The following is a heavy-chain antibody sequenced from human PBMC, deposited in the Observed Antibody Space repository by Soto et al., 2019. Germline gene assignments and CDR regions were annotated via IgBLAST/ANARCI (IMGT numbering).Heavy chain of an antibody. Sequence: QVQLQESGPGLVKPSETLSLTCTVSGGSVSSGSYYWSWIRQPPGKGLEWIGYIYYSGSTNYNPSLKSRVTTTEDTSKNQFSLKLSSVTAADTAVHYCESQSGGVYWYFDLWGRGSLLTVSS. CDR2: IYYSGST. D-gene: IGHD2-8*02. CDR3: ESQSGGVYWYFDL. CDR1: GGSVSSGSYY. V-gene: IGHV4-61*01. J-gene: IGHJ2*01.